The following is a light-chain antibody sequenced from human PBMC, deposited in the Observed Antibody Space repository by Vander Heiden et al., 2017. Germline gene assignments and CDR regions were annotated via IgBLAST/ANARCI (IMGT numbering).Light chain of an antibody. Sequence: QFMLTQPPSASGTPGQRLTTAGSGSRSHVGSKSVYWYQHHPGTAPKLLIYGDFQRPSGVPDRFSASKSGTSASLAISGLRSEDEAHYYCAAWDDSLSVVFGGGTKLTVL. J-gene: IGLJ2*01. V-gene: IGLV1-47*01. CDR2: GDF. CDR1: RSHVGSKS. CDR3: AAWDDSLSVV.